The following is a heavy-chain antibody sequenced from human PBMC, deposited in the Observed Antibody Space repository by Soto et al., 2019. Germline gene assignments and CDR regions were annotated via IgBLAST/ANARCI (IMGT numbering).Heavy chain of an antibody. CDR3: ASYYYGSGSPMLDAFDI. CDR2: ISSSSSAI. Sequence: PGGSLRLSCAASGFSFRSYSMNWVRQAPGKGLEWISYISSSSSAIYYADSVKGRFTISRDNAKNSLYLQMNSLRAEDTAVYYCASYYYGSGSPMLDAFDIWGQGTTVTVS. V-gene: IGHV3-48*01. J-gene: IGHJ3*02. CDR1: GFSFRSYS. D-gene: IGHD3-10*01.